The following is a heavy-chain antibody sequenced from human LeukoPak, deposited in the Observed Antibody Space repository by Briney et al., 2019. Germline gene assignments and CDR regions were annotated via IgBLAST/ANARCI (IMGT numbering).Heavy chain of an antibody. V-gene: IGHV4-59*08. CDR3: ARPRCSSTSCSNAFDI. CDR2: IYYSGST. D-gene: IGHD2-2*01. J-gene: IGHJ3*02. CDR1: GGSISSYY. Sequence: PSETLSLTCTVSGGSISSYYWSWIRQPPGKGLEWIGYIYYSGSTNYNPSLKSRVTISVKTSKNQFSLKLSSVTAADTAVYYCARPRCSSTSCSNAFDIWGQGTMVTVSS.